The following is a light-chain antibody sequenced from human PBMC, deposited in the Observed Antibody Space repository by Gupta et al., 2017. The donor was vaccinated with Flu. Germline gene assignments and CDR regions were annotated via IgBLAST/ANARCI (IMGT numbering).Light chain of an antibody. CDR1: QSLVDSDGNTY. J-gene: IGKJ2*01. CDR3: RQPTLWPPVT. CDR2: KVS. V-gene: IGKV2-30*01. Sequence: DVVMTQSPLSLTVTLGQPASISCRSSQSLVDSDGNTYFNWFHQRPGQSPRRLIYKVSNRDSGVPDRFSGSGLGNDLTLKISSGEEEDVGVYYCRQPTLWPPVTFGQGTKMDIK.